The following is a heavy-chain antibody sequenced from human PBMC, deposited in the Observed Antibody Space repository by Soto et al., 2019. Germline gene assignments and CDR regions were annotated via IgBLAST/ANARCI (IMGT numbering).Heavy chain of an antibody. D-gene: IGHD2-21*02. J-gene: IGHJ6*02. CDR2: VSSTGST. CDR1: GASITQYY. CDR3: ARVCGGDCHYGMDV. Sequence: SETLSLTCTVSGASITQYYWNWIRQSPGKGLEWIVSVSSTGSTVYNPSLTSRVTVSLDTSKNQFSLTLSSVTAADTAVYYCARVCGGDCHYGMDVWGQGTTVTVS. V-gene: IGHV4-4*08.